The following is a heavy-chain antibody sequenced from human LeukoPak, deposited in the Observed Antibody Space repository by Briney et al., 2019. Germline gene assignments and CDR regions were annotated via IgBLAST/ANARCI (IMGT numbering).Heavy chain of an antibody. CDR3: ALIDCSSTSCHDY. D-gene: IGHD2-2*01. V-gene: IGHV3-9*01. Sequence: GGSLRLSCAASGFTFDDYAMHWVRQAPGKGLEWVSGISWNSGSIGYADSVKGRFTISRDNAKNSPYLQMNSLRAEDTALYYCALIDCSSTSCHDYWGQGTLVTVSS. CDR2: ISWNSGSI. J-gene: IGHJ4*02. CDR1: GFTFDDYA.